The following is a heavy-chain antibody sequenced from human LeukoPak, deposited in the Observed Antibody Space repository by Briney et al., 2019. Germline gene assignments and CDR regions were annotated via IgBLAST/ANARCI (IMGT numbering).Heavy chain of an antibody. CDR1: GGSFSGYY. V-gene: IGHV4-34*01. J-gene: IGHJ4*02. CDR2: INHSGST. CDR3: AMLNVVPAATNFDY. Sequence: SETLSLTCAVYGGSFSGYYWSWLRQPPGKGLEWIGEINHSGSTNYNPSLKSRVTISVDTSKNQFSLKLSSVTAADTAVYYCAMLNVVPAATNFDYWGQGTLVTGSS. D-gene: IGHD2-2*01.